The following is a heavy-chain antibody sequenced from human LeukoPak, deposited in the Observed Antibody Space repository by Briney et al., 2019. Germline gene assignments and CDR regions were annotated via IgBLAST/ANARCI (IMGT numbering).Heavy chain of an antibody. V-gene: IGHV3-33*01. CDR3: ARDLSLHDFWSGPRRFYYYGMDV. CDR2: IWYDGSNK. D-gene: IGHD3-3*01. J-gene: IGHJ6*02. CDR1: GFTFSSYG. Sequence: PGGSLRLSCAASGFTFSSYGMHWVRQAPGKGLEWVAVIWYDGSNKYYADSVKGRFTISRDNSKNTLYLQMNSLRAEDTAVYYCARDLSLHDFWSGPRRFYYYGMDVWGQGTTVTVSS.